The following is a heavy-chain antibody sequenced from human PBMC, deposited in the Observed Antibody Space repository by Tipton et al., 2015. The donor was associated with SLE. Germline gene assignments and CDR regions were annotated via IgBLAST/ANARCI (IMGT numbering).Heavy chain of an antibody. V-gene: IGHV4-39*01. J-gene: IGHJ4*02. Sequence: LRLSCTVSGGSISSSSYYWGWIRQPPGKGLEWIGSIYYSGSTYYNPSLKSRVTISVDTSKNQFSLKLSSVTAADTAVYYCARAPTSSSWSYYFDYWGQGTLVTVSS. CDR1: GGSISSSSYY. CDR2: IYYSGST. D-gene: IGHD6-13*01. CDR3: ARAPTSSSWSYYFDY.